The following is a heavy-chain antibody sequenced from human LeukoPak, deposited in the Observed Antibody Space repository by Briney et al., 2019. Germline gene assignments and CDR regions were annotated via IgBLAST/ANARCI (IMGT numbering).Heavy chain of an antibody. CDR3: ASLSGYYGFDY. CDR1: GGSISSYY. J-gene: IGHJ4*02. D-gene: IGHD3-22*01. CDR2: IYYSGST. V-gene: IGHV4-59*01. Sequence: PSETPSLTCTVSGGSISSYYWSWIRQPPGKGLEWIGYIYYSGSTNYSPSLKSRVTISVDTSKNQFSLKLSSVTAADTAVYYCASLSGYYGFDYWGQGTLVTVSS.